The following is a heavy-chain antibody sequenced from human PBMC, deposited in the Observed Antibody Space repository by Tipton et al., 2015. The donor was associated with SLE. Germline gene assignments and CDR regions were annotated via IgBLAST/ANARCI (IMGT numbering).Heavy chain of an antibody. CDR3: AREVGVTTDRWYFDL. D-gene: IGHD1-26*01. V-gene: IGHV4-4*08. CDR2: IYTSGST. CDR1: GVSISSHY. Sequence: TLSLTCTVSGVSISSHYWTWIRQPPGKGLEWIGYIYTSGSTNYNPSLKSRVTISVDTSKNQFSLKLSSVTAADTALYYCAREVGVTTDRWYFDLWGRGTLVTVSS. J-gene: IGHJ2*01.